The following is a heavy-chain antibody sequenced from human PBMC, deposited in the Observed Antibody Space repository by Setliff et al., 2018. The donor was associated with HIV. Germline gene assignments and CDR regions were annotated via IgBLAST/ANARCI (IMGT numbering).Heavy chain of an antibody. Sequence: SETLSLTCTVSGGSISSANYFWGWIRQPPGKGLGWIGTIYYHGSTYYNPSLKSRVTISIDTSKNQFSLQLTSVTAADTAVYYCVNPSGAMGDFDSWGQGTLVTVSS. CDR1: GGSISSANYF. CDR2: IYYHGST. CDR3: VNPSGAMGDFDS. D-gene: IGHD3-16*01. V-gene: IGHV4-39*01. J-gene: IGHJ4*02.